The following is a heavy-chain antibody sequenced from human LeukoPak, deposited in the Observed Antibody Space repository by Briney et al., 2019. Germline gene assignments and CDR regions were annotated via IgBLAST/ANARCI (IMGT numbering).Heavy chain of an antibody. Sequence: ASVKVSCKASGYTFTGYYMHWVRQAPGQGLEWMGWINPNSGGTNYAQKFQGRVTMTRDTSISTAYMELSRLRSDDTAVYYCARDLVVVVPAAKVSGMDVWGQGTTVTVSS. J-gene: IGHJ6*02. CDR3: ARDLVVVVPAAKVSGMDV. CDR1: GYTFTGYY. V-gene: IGHV1-2*02. CDR2: INPNSGGT. D-gene: IGHD2-2*01.